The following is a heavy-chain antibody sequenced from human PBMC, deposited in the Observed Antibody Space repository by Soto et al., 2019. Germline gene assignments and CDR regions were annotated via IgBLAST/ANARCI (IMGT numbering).Heavy chain of an antibody. D-gene: IGHD2-8*01. J-gene: IGHJ6*02. V-gene: IGHV1-2*04. Sequence: WASVNVSCKATGYSFTDYHIHWVRQAPGQGLEWLGRINPKSGGTSTAQKFQGWVTMTTDTSISTASMELTRLTSDDTAIYYCARGDSTDCSNGVCSFFYNHDMDVWGQGTTVTVSS. CDR3: ARGDSTDCSNGVCSFFYNHDMDV. CDR1: GYSFTDYH. CDR2: INPKSGGT.